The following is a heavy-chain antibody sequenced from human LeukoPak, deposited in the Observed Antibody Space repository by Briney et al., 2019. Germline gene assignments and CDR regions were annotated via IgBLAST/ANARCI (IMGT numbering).Heavy chain of an antibody. V-gene: IGHV1-69*06. CDR3: ARESGMNYYGSGHDWFDP. D-gene: IGHD3-10*01. CDR2: IIPIFGTA. CDR1: GCTFSSYA. J-gene: IGHJ5*02. Sequence: GASVKVSCKASGCTFSSYAISWVRQAPGQGLEWMGRIIPIFGTANYAQKFQGRVTITADKSTSTAYMELSSLRSEDTAVYYCARESGMNYYGSGHDWFDPWGQGTLVT.